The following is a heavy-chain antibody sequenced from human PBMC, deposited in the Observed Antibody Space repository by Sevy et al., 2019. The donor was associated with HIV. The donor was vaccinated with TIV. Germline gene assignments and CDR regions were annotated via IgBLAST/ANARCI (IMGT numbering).Heavy chain of an antibody. Sequence: ASVKVSCKASGYTFTGYYMHWVRQAPGQGLQWIGWINPNSGGTNYAQKFQGRVTMTRDTSISTAYMELSRLRSDDTAVYYCARDPITMVRGVIMGDAFDIWGQGTMVTVSS. CDR3: ARDPITMVRGVIMGDAFDI. CDR2: INPNSGGT. V-gene: IGHV1-2*02. D-gene: IGHD3-10*01. CDR1: GYTFTGYY. J-gene: IGHJ3*02.